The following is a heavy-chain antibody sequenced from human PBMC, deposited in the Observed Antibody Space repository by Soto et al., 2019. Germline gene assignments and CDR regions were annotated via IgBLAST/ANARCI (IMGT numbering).Heavy chain of an antibody. CDR1: GGSISSGGYY. Sequence: QVQLQESGPGLVKPSQTLSLTCTVSGGSISSGGYYWSWIRQHPGKGLEWIGYIYYSGSTYYNPSLKSRVMISVDTSKDLYSVKLRSVPAADTGVYYWAITSQSTVTPFDYWGQGTLVTVSS. CDR2: IYYSGST. D-gene: IGHD4-17*01. J-gene: IGHJ4*02. V-gene: IGHV4-31*03. CDR3: AITSQSTVTPFDY.